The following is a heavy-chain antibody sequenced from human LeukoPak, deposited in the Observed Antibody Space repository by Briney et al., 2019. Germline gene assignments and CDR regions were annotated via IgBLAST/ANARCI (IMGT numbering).Heavy chain of an antibody. D-gene: IGHD5-12*01. V-gene: IGHV4-38-2*01. CDR3: ARAPVAIQGKDAFDI. CDR2: IYHSGST. CDR1: GYSISSGYY. J-gene: IGHJ3*02. Sequence: SETLSLTCAVSGYSISSGYYWGWIRQPPGKGLEWIGSIYHSGSTYYNPSLKSRVTISVDTSKNQFSLKLSSVTAADTAVYYCARAPVAIQGKDAFDIWGQGTMVTVSS.